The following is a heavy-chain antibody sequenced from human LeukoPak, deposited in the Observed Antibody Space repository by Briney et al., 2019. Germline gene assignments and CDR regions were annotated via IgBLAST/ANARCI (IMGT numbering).Heavy chain of an antibody. CDR1: GGSVSSSSYY. CDR2: FYYSGST. CDR3: VRDLVATIDHYYYGMDV. Sequence: IPSETLSLTCTVSGGSVSSSSYYWGWIRQPPGKGLEWIGSFYYSGSTYYNPSLKSRVTISVDTSKNQLSLKLSSVTAADTAVYFCVRDLVATIDHYYYGMDVWGQGTTVTVSS. D-gene: IGHD5-12*01. V-gene: IGHV4-39*07. J-gene: IGHJ6*02.